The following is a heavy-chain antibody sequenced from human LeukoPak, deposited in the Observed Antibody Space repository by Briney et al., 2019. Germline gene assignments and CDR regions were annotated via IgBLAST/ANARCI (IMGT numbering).Heavy chain of an antibody. CDR1: GGSISSYY. V-gene: IGHV4-59*08. Sequence: PSETLSLTCTVSGGSISSYYWSWIRQPPGKGLEWIGYIYYSGSTNYNPSLKSRVTISVDTSKNQFSLKLSSVTAADTAVYYCARQNLGVFDWFDPWGQGTLVTVSP. D-gene: IGHD3-3*01. CDR3: ARQNLGVFDWFDP. CDR2: IYYSGST. J-gene: IGHJ5*02.